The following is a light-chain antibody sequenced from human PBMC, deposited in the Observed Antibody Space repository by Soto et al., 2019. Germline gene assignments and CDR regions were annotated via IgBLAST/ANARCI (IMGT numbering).Light chain of an antibody. J-gene: IGKJ2*01. CDR3: QQSYSTPV. Sequence: DLQMTQYQSSLSASVGDRVTITCRASQSISSYLNWYQQKPGKAPKLLIYAASSLQSGVPSRFSGSGSGTDFTLTISSLQPEDFATYYCQQSYSTPVFGQGTKLEIK. V-gene: IGKV1-39*01. CDR1: QSISSY. CDR2: AAS.